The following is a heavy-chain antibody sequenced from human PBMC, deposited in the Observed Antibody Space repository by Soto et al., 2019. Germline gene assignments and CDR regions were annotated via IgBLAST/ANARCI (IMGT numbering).Heavy chain of an antibody. D-gene: IGHD6-19*01. Sequence: PVKLSCKASGVAFTSSALQWVRQSRGQRLEWIGWIVVGSGNTNYAQKFQERVTITRDMSTSTAYMELSSLRSEDTAVYYCAADSNSRGLPNWFIPLVQGTLLTFSS. J-gene: IGHJ5*02. CDR2: IVVGSGNT. CDR3: AADSNSRGLPNWFIP. V-gene: IGHV1-58*01. CDR1: GVAFTSSA.